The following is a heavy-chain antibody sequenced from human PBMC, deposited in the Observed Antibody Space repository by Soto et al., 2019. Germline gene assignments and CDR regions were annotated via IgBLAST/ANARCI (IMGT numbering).Heavy chain of an antibody. J-gene: IGHJ5*02. CDR2: INAGNGNT. D-gene: IGHD3-3*01. Sequence: QVQLVQSGAEVKKPGASVKVSCKASGYTFTSYAMHWVRQAPGQRLEWMGWINAGNGNTKYSQKFQGRVTITRDTSASTAYMELSSLRSEDTAVYYCARDLSDCWSGYSPRAGWFDPWGQGTLVTVSS. CDR1: GYTFTSYA. CDR3: ARDLSDCWSGYSPRAGWFDP. V-gene: IGHV1-3*01.